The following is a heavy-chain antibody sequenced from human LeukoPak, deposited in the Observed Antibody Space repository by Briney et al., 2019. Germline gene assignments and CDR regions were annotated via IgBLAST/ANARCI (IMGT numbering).Heavy chain of an antibody. J-gene: IGHJ4*02. Sequence: GGSPRLSCAASGFTFSSYGMHWVRQAPGKGLEWVAVISYDGSNKYYADSVKGRFTISRDNSKNTLYLQMNSLRAEDTAVYYCAKDSSSSGWYDYWGQGTLVTVSS. CDR1: GFTFSSYG. CDR2: ISYDGSNK. CDR3: AKDSSSSGWYDY. D-gene: IGHD6-19*01. V-gene: IGHV3-30*18.